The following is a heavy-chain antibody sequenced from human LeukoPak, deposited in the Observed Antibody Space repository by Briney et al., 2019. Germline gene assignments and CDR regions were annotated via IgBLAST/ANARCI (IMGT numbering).Heavy chain of an antibody. V-gene: IGHV3-30*14. D-gene: IGHD6-13*01. CDR3: ASGIAAGGENY. Sequence: GRSLRLSCAASGFTFSSYHMHWVRQAPGKGLEWVAVISNDETHKFYADSVKGRFTISRDSSKNTLYLQMNSLRVEDTAVYYCASGIAAGGENYWGQGTLVTVSS. CDR1: GFTFSSYH. CDR2: ISNDETHK. J-gene: IGHJ4*02.